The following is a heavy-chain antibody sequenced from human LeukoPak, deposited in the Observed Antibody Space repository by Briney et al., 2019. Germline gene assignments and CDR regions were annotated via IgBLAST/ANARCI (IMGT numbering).Heavy chain of an antibody. CDR3: AIPYGGNPIWFDP. CDR1: GYTFTGYY. J-gene: IGHJ5*02. D-gene: IGHD4-23*01. CDR2: INPNSGGT. Sequence: ASVTVSCTASGYTFTGYYMHWVRQAPGQGLEWMGRINPNSGGTNYAQKFQGRVTMTRDTSISTAYMELSRLRSDDTAVYYCAIPYGGNPIWFDPWGQGTLVTVSS. V-gene: IGHV1-2*06.